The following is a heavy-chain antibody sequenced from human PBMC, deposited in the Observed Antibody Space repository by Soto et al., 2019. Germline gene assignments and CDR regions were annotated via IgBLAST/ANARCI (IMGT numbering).Heavy chain of an antibody. CDR1: GGSISSDANF. V-gene: IGHV4-31*03. CDR2: ISYTGRT. J-gene: IGHJ5*02. CDR3: ARCSFSSSSSWFDP. D-gene: IGHD6-6*01. Sequence: PSETLSLTCTVSGGSISSDANFWSWIRQLPGRGLEWIGYISYTGRTYYTPSLNSRLTISLDTSKNLFSLRLSAVTAADTAVYFCARCSFSSSSSWFDPWGQGPLVTVSS.